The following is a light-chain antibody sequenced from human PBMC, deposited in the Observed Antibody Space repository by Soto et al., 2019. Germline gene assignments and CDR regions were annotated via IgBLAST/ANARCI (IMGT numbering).Light chain of an antibody. J-gene: IGKJ1*01. CDR1: QDIRND. V-gene: IGKV1-6*02. CDR3: LQDYNYPRT. CDR2: EAS. Sequence: AIQMTQSPSSLSASVGDRVTITCRASQDIRNDLGWYQQKPGKAPKILINEASKLKSGVPSRFSGSGSGTDFTLTISSLQPEDFATYYCLQDYNYPRTFGQGTRVEVK.